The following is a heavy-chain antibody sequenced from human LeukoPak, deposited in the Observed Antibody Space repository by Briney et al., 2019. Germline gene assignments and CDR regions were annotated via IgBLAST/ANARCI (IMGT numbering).Heavy chain of an antibody. CDR2: ISAYNGNT. Sequence: ASVKVSCKASGYTFTSYGISWVRQAPGQGLEWMGWISAYNGNTNYAQKLQGRVTMTTDTSTSTAYMELRSLRSDDTAVYYCARDHGGSSSWYYYYYGMDLWGQGTTVTVSS. V-gene: IGHV1-18*01. CDR3: ARDHGGSSSWYYYYYGMDL. D-gene: IGHD6-13*01. CDR1: GYTFTSYG. J-gene: IGHJ6*02.